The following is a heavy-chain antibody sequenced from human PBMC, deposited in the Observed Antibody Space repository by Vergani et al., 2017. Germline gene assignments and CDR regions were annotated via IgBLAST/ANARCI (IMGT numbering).Heavy chain of an antibody. J-gene: IGHJ6*04. Sequence: EVQLVQSGAEVKKPGATMKISCKVSGYTFTDHYMHWVKQAPGKGLEWMGLVDPEDGETIYAEKFKGRVTIAADTSTDTAHLELSSLRSEDTAVYYCATPQTVTTGGREVWSKGTTVIVSS. CDR3: ATPQTVTTGGREV. V-gene: IGHV1-69-2*01. D-gene: IGHD4-17*01. CDR2: VDPEDGET. CDR1: GYTFTDHY.